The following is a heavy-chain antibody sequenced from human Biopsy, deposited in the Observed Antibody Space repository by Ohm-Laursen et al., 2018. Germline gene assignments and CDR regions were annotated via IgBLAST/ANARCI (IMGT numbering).Heavy chain of an antibody. J-gene: IGHJ4*02. CDR3: GNEVHGRDY. CDR1: GKTFSDYH. CDR2: IIQVGTT. D-gene: IGHD2-15*01. Sequence: GTLSLTCAVFGKTFSDYHWSWIRQPPGKGLECIGQIIQVGTTNYNPSLKSRVSISADASKYEFSLRLTSVTAADTAVYLCGNEVHGRDYWGLGAQVTVSS. V-gene: IGHV4-34*08.